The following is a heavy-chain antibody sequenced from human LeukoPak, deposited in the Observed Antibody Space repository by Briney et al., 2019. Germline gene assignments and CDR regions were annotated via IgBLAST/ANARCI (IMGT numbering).Heavy chain of an antibody. D-gene: IGHD6-19*01. CDR3: ARTDTSGWSRPLDC. V-gene: IGHV3-30-3*01. CDR1: GFTFSRYA. CDR2: ISSGGSNK. Sequence: PGGSLRLSCAASGFTFSRYALHWVRQAPGKGLEWVAVISSGGSNKYYAGSVEGRFTISRDNYNNTLLLQMNSLRAEDTAVYYCARTDTSGWSRPLDCWGQGTLVTVSS. J-gene: IGHJ4*02.